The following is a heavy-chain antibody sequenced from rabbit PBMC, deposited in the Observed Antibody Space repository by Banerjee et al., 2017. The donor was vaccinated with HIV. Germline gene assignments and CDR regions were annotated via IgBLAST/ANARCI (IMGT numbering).Heavy chain of an antibody. Sequence: QEQLKESGGDLVKPGASLTLTCTASGFSFSSSYYMCWVRQAPGKGLEWTGCIDTGSSGSTYYASWAKGRFTVSKTSSTTVTLQMTSLTAADTATYFCARGGTGAYYNSLNLWGQGTLVTVS. V-gene: IGHV1S45*01. J-gene: IGHJ4*01. CDR1: GFSFSSSYY. CDR2: IDTGSSGST. CDR3: ARGGTGAYYNSLNL. D-gene: IGHD1-1*01.